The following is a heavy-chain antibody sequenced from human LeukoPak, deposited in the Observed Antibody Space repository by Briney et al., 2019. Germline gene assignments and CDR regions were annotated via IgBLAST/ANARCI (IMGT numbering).Heavy chain of an antibody. CDR1: GFTFSSYS. D-gene: IGHD1-7*01. Sequence: PGGSLRLSCAASGFTFSSYSMNWVRQAPGKGLEWVSSISSSSNYVYSADSVQGRFTISRDNAKNSLYLQMNSLRAEDTAVYYCAREGVNYSFDYWGQGTLVTVS. CDR3: AREGVNYSFDY. J-gene: IGHJ4*02. CDR2: ISSSSNYV. V-gene: IGHV3-21*01.